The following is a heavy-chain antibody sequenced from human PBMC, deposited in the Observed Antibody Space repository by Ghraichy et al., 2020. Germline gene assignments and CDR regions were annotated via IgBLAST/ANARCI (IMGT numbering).Heavy chain of an antibody. D-gene: IGHD5-24*01. V-gene: IGHV3-53*01. CDR1: GFTVSSNY. CDR3: ASLEMATITGY. CDR2: IYSGGST. J-gene: IGHJ4*02. Sequence: GGSLRLSCAASGFTVSSNYMSWVRQAPGKGLEWVSVIYSGGSTYYADSVKGRFTISRENSKNTLYLQMNSLRAEDTAVYYWASLEMATITGYWGQGTLVTVSS.